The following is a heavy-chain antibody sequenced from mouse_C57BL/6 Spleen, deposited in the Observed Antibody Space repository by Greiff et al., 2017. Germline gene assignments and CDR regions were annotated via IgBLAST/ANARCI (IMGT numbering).Heavy chain of an antibody. CDR2: IHPNSGST. CDR1: GYTFTSYW. CDR3: ARVGSTGPYFAY. V-gene: IGHV1-64*01. J-gene: IGHJ3*01. D-gene: IGHD1-1*01. Sequence: VQLQQPGAELVKPGASVKLSCKASGYTFTSYWMHWVKQRPGQGLEWIGMIHPNSGSTNYNEKFKSKATLTVDKSSSPAYMQLSSLTSEDSAVYYCARVGSTGPYFAYWGQGTLVTVSA.